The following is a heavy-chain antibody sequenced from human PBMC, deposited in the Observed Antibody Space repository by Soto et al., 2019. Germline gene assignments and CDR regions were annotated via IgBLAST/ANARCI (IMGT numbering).Heavy chain of an antibody. V-gene: IGHV4-59*01. J-gene: IGHJ3*02. CDR3: AGGAGDFSGPDSFDI. CDR1: GDSIIRSF. D-gene: IGHD3-10*01. Sequence: QVQLQESGPRLVKSSETLSLVCSVSGDSIIRSFWGWIRQSPGKGLQYIGYISDSGVTDYDPSLQSRVTISVDTSTNQFSLKLTSVTAADTAVYYCAGGAGDFSGPDSFDIWGQGTMVTVSS. CDR2: ISDSGVT.